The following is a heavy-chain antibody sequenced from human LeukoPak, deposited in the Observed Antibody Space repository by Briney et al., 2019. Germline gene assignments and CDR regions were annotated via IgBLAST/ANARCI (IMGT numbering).Heavy chain of an antibody. Sequence: GGTLRLSCAASGFTFSSYGMSWVRQAPGKGLEWVSAISGSGGSTYYADSVKGRFTISRDNSKNTLYLQMNSLRAEDTAVYYCAKEYSGSFSPFPSYFDYWGQGTLVTVSS. J-gene: IGHJ4*02. CDR2: ISGSGGST. CDR1: GFTFSSYG. V-gene: IGHV3-23*01. CDR3: AKEYSGSFSPFPSYFDY. D-gene: IGHD1-26*01.